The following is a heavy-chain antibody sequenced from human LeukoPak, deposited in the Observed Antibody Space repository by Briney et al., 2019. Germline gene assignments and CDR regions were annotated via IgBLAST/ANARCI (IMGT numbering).Heavy chain of an antibody. J-gene: IGHJ4*02. CDR2: IKQDETEK. D-gene: IGHD3-9*01. CDR1: GFTFSNFW. CDR3: AKGSTNTGYLDHAY. V-gene: IGHV3-7*03. Sequence: GGSLRLSCTASGFTFSNFWMGWVRQAPGKGLEWVANIKQDETEKFYLGSVKGRFTISRDNAKNSLFLQMNSLRAEDTAVYYCAKGSTNTGYLDHAYWGQGTLVTVSS.